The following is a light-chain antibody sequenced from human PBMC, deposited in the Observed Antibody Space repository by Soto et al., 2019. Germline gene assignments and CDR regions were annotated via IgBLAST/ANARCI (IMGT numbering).Light chain of an antibody. V-gene: IGLV4-69*01. CDR3: QTWSTDIRV. CDR2: LNSDGSH. Sequence: QTVVTQPPSASASLGASVKLTCTLSSGHNSYAIAWNQQQPEKGARYLMKLNSDGSHSKGDGMPDRFSGSSSGAERYLTITSLQCEDEADYYCQTWSTDIRVFGGGSNLPVL. J-gene: IGLJ3*02. CDR1: SGHNSYA.